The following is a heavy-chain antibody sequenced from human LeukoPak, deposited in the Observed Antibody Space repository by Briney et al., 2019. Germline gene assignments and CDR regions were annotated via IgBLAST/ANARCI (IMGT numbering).Heavy chain of an antibody. D-gene: IGHD2-2*01. CDR3: ARAALLSVVVPAANYFDY. V-gene: IGHV4-59*01. J-gene: IGHJ4*02. Sequence: SETLSLTCTVSGDSSSSYYWSWIRQPPGKGLEWIGYIYHSGSTEYNPSLKSRVTISLDTSKNQFSLKLRSVTPADTAVYYCARAALLSVVVPAANYFDYWGQGTLVTVSS. CDR2: IYHSGST. CDR1: GDSSSSYY.